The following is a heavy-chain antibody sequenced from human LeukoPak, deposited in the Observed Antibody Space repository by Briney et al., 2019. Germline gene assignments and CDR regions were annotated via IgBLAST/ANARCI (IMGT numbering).Heavy chain of an antibody. CDR3: ARDRDVVVPAASTYMDV. D-gene: IGHD2-2*01. V-gene: IGHV3-30-3*01. CDR1: GFTFSSYA. CDR2: ISYDGSNK. J-gene: IGHJ6*03. Sequence: GGSLRLSCAASGFTFSSYAMHWVRQAPGKGLEWVAVISYDGSNKYYADSVKGRFTISRDNSKNTLYLQMNSLRAEDTAVYYCARDRDVVVPAASTYMDVWGKGTTVTVSS.